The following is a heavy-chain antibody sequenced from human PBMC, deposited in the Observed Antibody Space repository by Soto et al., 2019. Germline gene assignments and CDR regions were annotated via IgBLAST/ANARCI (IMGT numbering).Heavy chain of an antibody. J-gene: IGHJ3*02. Sequence: SETLSLTCAVYGGSFSGYYWSWIRQPPGKGLEWIGEINHSGSTNYNPSLKSRVTISVDTYKNQFSLKLSSVTAADTAVYYCAREGYSSSWYKDAFDIWCQGTMVT. V-gene: IGHV4-34*01. CDR2: INHSGST. CDR3: AREGYSSSWYKDAFDI. CDR1: GGSFSGYY. D-gene: IGHD6-13*01.